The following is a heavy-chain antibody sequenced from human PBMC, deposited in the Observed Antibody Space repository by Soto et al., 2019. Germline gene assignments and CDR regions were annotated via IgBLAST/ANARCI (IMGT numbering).Heavy chain of an antibody. CDR2: NYHGGTP. CDR3: ARRGTGYEYDYHYYFDL. V-gene: IGHV4-38-2*02. J-gene: IGHJ4*02. CDR1: GYSISSGSY. D-gene: IGHD3-16*01. Sequence: PSETLSLTCTVSGYSISSGSYWAWIRQPPGKGPEWMASNYHGGTPFYNPSLKSRITISVDTSNNQLSLTLTSVTAADTAVYYCARRGTGYEYDYHYYFDLWGQGSLVTV.